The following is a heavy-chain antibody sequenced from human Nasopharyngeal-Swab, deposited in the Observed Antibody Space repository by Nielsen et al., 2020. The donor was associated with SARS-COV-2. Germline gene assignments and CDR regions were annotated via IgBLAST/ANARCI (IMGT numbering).Heavy chain of an antibody. CDR2: ISSSSSYI. Sequence: GASLKISCAASGFTFSSYSMNWVRQAPGKGLEWVSSISSSSSYIYYADSVKGRFTISRDNAKNSLYLQMNSLRAEDTAVYYCASFLRGQWLADNYYYYGMDVWGQGTTVTVSS. CDR3: ASFLRGQWLADNYYYYGMDV. D-gene: IGHD6-19*01. CDR1: GFTFSSYS. J-gene: IGHJ6*02. V-gene: IGHV3-21*01.